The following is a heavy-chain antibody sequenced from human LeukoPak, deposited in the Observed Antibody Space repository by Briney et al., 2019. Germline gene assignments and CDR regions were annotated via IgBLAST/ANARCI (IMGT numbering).Heavy chain of an antibody. J-gene: IGHJ5*02. CDR3: ARQHSGNYYGYNWFDA. V-gene: IGHV5-51*01. CDR1: GYRFTTYW. Sequence: GESLKISCKGSGYRFTTYWIGWVRQMPGKGLELIGIIYPADSDTKYSPSFQGQVTMSADKSISTAYLQWRSLKASDTAMNYCARQHSGNYYGYNWFDAWGQGTLVTVSS. CDR2: IYPADSDT. D-gene: IGHD1-26*01.